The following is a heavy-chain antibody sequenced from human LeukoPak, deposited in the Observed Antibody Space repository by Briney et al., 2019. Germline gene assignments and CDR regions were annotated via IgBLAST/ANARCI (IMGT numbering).Heavy chain of an antibody. D-gene: IGHD3-16*02. V-gene: IGHV4-39*01. CDR2: VSYSGTN. Sequence: SETLSLTCTVSGGSVSSSSYYWGWIRQPPGKGLEWIGSVSYSGTNYNNPSLKSRVSISIDTSKNQFSVKLTSVTAADTAVYYCARLRDYVWGSYRFVFDYWGQGTLVTVSS. J-gene: IGHJ4*02. CDR3: ARLRDYVWGSYRFVFDY. CDR1: GGSVSSSSYY.